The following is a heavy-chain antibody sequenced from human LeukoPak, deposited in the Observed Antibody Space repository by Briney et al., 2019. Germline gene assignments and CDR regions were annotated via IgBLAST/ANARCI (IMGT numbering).Heavy chain of an antibody. CDR2: ISSSGSTI. V-gene: IGHV3-11*01. CDR1: GFTFSGYY. D-gene: IGHD6-6*01. CDR3: AKRIAAGIRVYYYYGMDV. Sequence: NPGGSLRLSCAASGFTFSGYYMSWIRQAPGKGLEWVSYISSSGSTIYYADSVKGRFTISRDNSKNTLYLQMNSLSAEDTAVYYCAKRIAAGIRVYYYYGMDVWGQGTTVTVSS. J-gene: IGHJ6*02.